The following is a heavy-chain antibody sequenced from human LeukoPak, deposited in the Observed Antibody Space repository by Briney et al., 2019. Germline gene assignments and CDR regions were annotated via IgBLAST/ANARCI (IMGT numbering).Heavy chain of an antibody. J-gene: IGHJ4*02. V-gene: IGHV1-18*01. CDR2: IGAYNGNT. Sequence: ASVKVSCKASGYTFTSYGISWVRQAPGQGLEWMGWIGAYNGNTNYAQKLQGRVTMTTDTSTSTAYMELRSLRSDDTAVYYCARVGFADYYDSSGYYYSDYWGQGTLVTVSS. CDR1: GYTFTSYG. D-gene: IGHD3-22*01. CDR3: ARVGFADYYDSSGYYYSDY.